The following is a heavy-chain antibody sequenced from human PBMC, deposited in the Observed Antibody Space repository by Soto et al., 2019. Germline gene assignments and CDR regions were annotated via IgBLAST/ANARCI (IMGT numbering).Heavy chain of an antibody. J-gene: IGHJ6*02. D-gene: IGHD3-10*02. V-gene: IGHV4-31*03. CDR1: GGSISSGGYY. CDR2: IYYSGST. CDR3: ARDVRGRHRVWGGLDV. Sequence: QVQLQESGPGLVKPSQTLSLTCTVSGGSISSGGYYWSWIRQHPGKGLEWIGYIYYSGSTYYNPSLKSRVTISVDTSKNQFSLKLSSVTAADTAVYYCARDVRGRHRVWGGLDVWGQGTTVTVSS.